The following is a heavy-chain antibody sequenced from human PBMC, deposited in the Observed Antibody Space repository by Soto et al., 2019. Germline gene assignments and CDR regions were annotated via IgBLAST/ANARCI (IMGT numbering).Heavy chain of an antibody. Sequence: RGSLRLSCAASGFTVSSNYPSLVRQAPGKALEWVSFMYRGGRTYYADSVQGRFTISRDNSKNTRYRQMNSLRAEDTAVYYCANDCALSSGWYYYGLDVSGQGTTVTVAS. V-gene: IGHV3-53*01. CDR3: ANDCALSSGWYYYGLDV. D-gene: IGHD6-19*01. CDR2: MYRGGRT. CDR1: GFTVSSNY. J-gene: IGHJ6*02.